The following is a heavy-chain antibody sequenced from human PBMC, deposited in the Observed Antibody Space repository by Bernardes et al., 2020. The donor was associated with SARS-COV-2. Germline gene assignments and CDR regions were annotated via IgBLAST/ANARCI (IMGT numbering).Heavy chain of an antibody. V-gene: IGHV3-74*01. Sequence: GSLTPSGATSGFTFSPYWMHWVRPGPGKGLVWVSRINTDGSYSDYADSVKGRFTISRDNAENTLYLRMNSLRAEDTAIYYCVRDNHYSYFDYWGQGALVTVSS. CDR3: VRDNHYSYFDY. J-gene: IGHJ4*02. CDR1: GFTFSPYW. CDR2: INTDGSYS. D-gene: IGHD2-21*01.